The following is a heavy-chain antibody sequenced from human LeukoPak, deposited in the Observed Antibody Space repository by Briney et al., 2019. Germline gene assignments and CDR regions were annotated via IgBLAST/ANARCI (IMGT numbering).Heavy chain of an antibody. J-gene: IGHJ4*02. V-gene: IGHV1-69*04. CDR1: GGTFSSYA. CDR3: AKDGDSKLHGYYFDY. Sequence: ASVKVSCKASGGTFSSYAISWVRQAPGQGLEWMGRIIPILGIANYAQKFQGRVTITADKSTSTAYMELSSLRSEDTAVYYCAKDGDSKLHGYYFDYWGQGTLVTVSS. D-gene: IGHD2-2*03. CDR2: IIPILGIA.